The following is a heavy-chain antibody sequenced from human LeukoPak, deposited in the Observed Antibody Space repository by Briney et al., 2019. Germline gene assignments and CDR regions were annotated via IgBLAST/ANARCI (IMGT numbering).Heavy chain of an antibody. J-gene: IGHJ6*03. CDR2: INHSGST. CDR1: GGSFSGYY. CDR3: AREKRTSGSYYELAVDYYYMDV. D-gene: IGHD1-26*01. Sequence: PSETLSLTCAVYGGSFSGYYWSWIRQPPGKGLEWIGEINHSGSTNYNPSLKSRVTISVDTSKNQFSLKLSSVTAADTAVYYCAREKRTSGSYYELAVDYYYMDVWGKGTTVTVSS. V-gene: IGHV4-34*01.